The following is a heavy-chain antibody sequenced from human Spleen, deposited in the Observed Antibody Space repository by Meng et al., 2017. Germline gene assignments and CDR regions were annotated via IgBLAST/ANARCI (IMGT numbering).Heavy chain of an antibody. J-gene: IGHJ5*01. Sequence: GESLKISCAASGFTFSSYDMNWVRQAPGKGLEWVSYISNSGSHKYYADSVKGRFTISRDNTKNSLYLQMSRRRAEDTAFYYCAREGAITSSGPADSWGQGTLVTVSS. V-gene: IGHV3-48*03. CDR2: ISNSGSHK. D-gene: IGHD1-14*01. CDR1: GFTFSSYD. CDR3: AREGAITSSGPADS.